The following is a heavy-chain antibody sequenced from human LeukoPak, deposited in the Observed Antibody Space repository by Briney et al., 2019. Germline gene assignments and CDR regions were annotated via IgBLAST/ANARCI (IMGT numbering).Heavy chain of an antibody. D-gene: IGHD6-19*01. Sequence: GGSLRLSCAASGFTFSSYAMTWVRQAPGKGPEWVSAISGSGGSTYYTGSVKGRFTISRDNSKNTLYLQMNSLRAEDTAVYYCAKEGGESGWLNYWGQGTLVTVSS. V-gene: IGHV3-23*01. CDR1: GFTFSSYA. CDR2: ISGSGGST. CDR3: AKEGGESGWLNY. J-gene: IGHJ4*02.